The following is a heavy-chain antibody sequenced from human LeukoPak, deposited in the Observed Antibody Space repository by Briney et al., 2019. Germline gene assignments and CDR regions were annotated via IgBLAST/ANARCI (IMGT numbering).Heavy chain of an antibody. J-gene: IGHJ4*02. D-gene: IGHD3-22*01. CDR1: GYTFITFP. CDR2: INTNTGSP. V-gene: IGHV7-4-1*01. Sequence: ASVKVSCKASGYTFITFPINWVRQAPGQGLEWMGWINTNTGSPTYARGLTGRFVFSLDTSVSTAFLQIYSLKAEDTTLYYCVRGIDTTGSFNYWGQGTLVTVSS. CDR3: VRGIDTTGSFNY.